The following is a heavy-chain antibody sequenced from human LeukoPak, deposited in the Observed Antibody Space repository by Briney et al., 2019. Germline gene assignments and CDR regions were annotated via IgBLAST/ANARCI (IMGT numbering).Heavy chain of an antibody. CDR3: VRDGEGLAISVNYWFDL. J-gene: IGHJ5*02. D-gene: IGHD3-10*01. CDR2: MNPNNGNT. Sequence: ASVKVSCKASGGTFSSYAISWVRQAPGQGLEWMGWMNPNNGNTGYAQTFQGRVTMTRDTFTSTAYMELRSLTSEDTAVYYCVRDGEGLAISVNYWFDLWGQGTLVTVSS. CDR1: GGTFSSYA. V-gene: IGHV1-8*02.